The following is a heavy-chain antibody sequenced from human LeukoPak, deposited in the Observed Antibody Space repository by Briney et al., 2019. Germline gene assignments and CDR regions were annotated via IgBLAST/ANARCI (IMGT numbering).Heavy chain of an antibody. J-gene: IGHJ4*02. Sequence: SVKVSCKASGGTFSSYAISWVRQAPGQGLEWMGRIIPIFGTANYAQKFQGRVTITTDESTSAAYMELSSLRSEDTAVYYCARDSQVHYYDSSGYYYRSWGQGTLVTVSS. CDR2: IIPIFGTA. CDR1: GGTFSSYA. D-gene: IGHD3-22*01. V-gene: IGHV1-69*05. CDR3: ARDSQVHYYDSSGYYYRS.